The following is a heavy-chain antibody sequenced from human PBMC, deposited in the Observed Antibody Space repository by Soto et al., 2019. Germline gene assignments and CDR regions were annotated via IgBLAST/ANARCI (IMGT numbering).Heavy chain of an antibody. V-gene: IGHV3-23*01. CDR3: ARRSSSWYFDY. J-gene: IGHJ4*02. D-gene: IGHD6-13*01. CDR1: GVTFSSYA. CDR2: ISGSDGST. Sequence: EVQLFESGGGLVQPGGSLRLSCTASGVTFSSYAMNWVRQAPGKGLEWVSVISGSDGSTYYADSVKGRFTISRDNSKNTLNLQMNILRAEDTAVYYCARRSSSWYFDYWGQGTMVTVSS.